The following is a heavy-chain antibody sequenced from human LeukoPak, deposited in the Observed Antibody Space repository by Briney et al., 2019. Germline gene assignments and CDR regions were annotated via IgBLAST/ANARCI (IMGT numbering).Heavy chain of an antibody. D-gene: IGHD3-9*01. V-gene: IGHV3-23*01. CDR2: ISGSGGST. Sequence: PGGSLRLSCAASGFTFSSYAMSWVRQAPGKGLEWVSAISGSGGSTYYADSVKGRFTMSRDNSKNTLYLQMNSLRAEDTAVYYCAKGYDILTGYDPWGQGTLVTVSS. CDR3: AKGYDILTGYDP. J-gene: IGHJ5*02. CDR1: GFTFSSYA.